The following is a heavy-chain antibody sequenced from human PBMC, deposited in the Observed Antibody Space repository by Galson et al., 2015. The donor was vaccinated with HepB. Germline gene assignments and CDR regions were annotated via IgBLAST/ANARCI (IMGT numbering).Heavy chain of an antibody. J-gene: IGHJ5*02. CDR3: VKEGSWFGGDWFDP. Sequence: SLRLSCAGSGFIFRHHAMAWIRQAPGKGLVWVSGINGRGSTRSYSDAVKGRFSIPRDNSKDPVFLQMDNLRAEDTAVYYCVKEGSWFGGDWFDPWGQGALVTVS. CDR1: GFIFRHHA. CDR2: INGRGSTR. V-gene: IGHV3-23*01. D-gene: IGHD3-16*01.